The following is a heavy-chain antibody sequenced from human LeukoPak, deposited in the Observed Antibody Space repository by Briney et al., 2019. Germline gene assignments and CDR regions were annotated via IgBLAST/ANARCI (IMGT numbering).Heavy chain of an antibody. CDR2: INPRGGST. Sequence: GASVKVSCKASGYSFTSYYMHWVRQAPGQGLEWMGIINPRGGSTSNAQKFQGRVTLTRDTSTSTVYMELSSLKSDDTAVYYCARVAMSGIGSDDFWGQGTLVTASS. D-gene: IGHD1-26*01. V-gene: IGHV1-46*01. J-gene: IGHJ4*02. CDR1: GYSFTSYY. CDR3: ARVAMSGIGSDDF.